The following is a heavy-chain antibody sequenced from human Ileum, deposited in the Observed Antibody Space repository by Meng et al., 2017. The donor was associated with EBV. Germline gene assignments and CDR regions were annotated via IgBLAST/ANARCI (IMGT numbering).Heavy chain of an antibody. J-gene: IGHJ5*02. D-gene: IGHD2-15*01. CDR3: ARDPCNGGSCYNWFDP. CDR2: INPRGGTT. CDR1: GYTLTSNP. Sequence: QVQLVQSGAEMKKPGASVKVSCKATGYTLTSNPIHWRRQAPGQGLEWMGIINPRGGTTTYTEKFQDRITMTRDTSASTIYMELRSLRSEDTAVYYCARDPCNGGSCYNWFDPWGQGTLVTVSS. V-gene: IGHV1-46*01.